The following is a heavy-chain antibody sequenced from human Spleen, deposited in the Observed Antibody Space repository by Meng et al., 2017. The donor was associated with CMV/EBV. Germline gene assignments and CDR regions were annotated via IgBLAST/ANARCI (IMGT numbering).Heavy chain of an antibody. V-gene: IGHV1-46*01. D-gene: IGHD1/OR15-1a*01. CDR3: AREARGPKQSFDL. J-gene: IGHJ4*02. Sequence: CTAPGYTFRNYYMPWGRPAPGQGLEWMGILNTSGSTSTAQKFLGRVTMTRDTSTSTVYMELRSLRSEDTAVYFCAREARGPKQSFDLWGQGTLVTVSS. CDR2: LNTSGST. CDR1: GYTFRNYY.